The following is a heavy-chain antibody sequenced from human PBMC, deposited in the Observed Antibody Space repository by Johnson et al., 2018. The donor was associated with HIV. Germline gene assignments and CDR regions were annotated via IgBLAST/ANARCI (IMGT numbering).Heavy chain of an antibody. CDR2: ISGGST. Sequence: VQLVESRGVLVQPGGSLRLSCAASGFTVSSNEMSWVRQAPGKGLEWVSSISGGSTYFADSRKGRFTISRDNSKNTLYLQMNSLRAEDTAVYYCARMTTTVSHHDAFDIWGQGTMVIVSS. CDR1: GFTVSSNE. D-gene: IGHD4-17*01. V-gene: IGHV3-38-3*01. J-gene: IGHJ3*02. CDR3: ARMTTTVSHHDAFDI.